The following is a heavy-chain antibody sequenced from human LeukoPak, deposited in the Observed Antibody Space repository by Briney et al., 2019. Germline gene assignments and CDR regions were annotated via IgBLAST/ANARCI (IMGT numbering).Heavy chain of an antibody. CDR1: GFTVITND. D-gene: IGHD1-26*01. Sequence: GGSLRLSCAASGFTVITNDMTWVRQAPGKGLEWVANIEQDGREKNYVESVKGRFTISRDNGKYSLYLEMNSLRAEDTAVYFCARERQGSSYYDGKESFDYWGQGTLVTVSS. V-gene: IGHV3-7*01. J-gene: IGHJ4*02. CDR2: IEQDGREK. CDR3: ARERQGSSYYDGKESFDY.